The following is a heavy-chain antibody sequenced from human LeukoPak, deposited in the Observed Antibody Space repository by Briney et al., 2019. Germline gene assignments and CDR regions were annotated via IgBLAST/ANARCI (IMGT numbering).Heavy chain of an antibody. CDR2: INHSGST. Sequence: TSETLSLTCAVYGGSFSGYYWSWIRQPPGKGLEWIGEINHSGSTNYNPSLKSRVTISVDTSKNQFSLKLSSVTAADTAVYYCARGLGYSYGYAPSDYWGQGTLVTVSS. CDR3: ARGLGYSYGYAPSDY. D-gene: IGHD5-18*01. CDR1: GGSFSGYY. V-gene: IGHV4-34*01. J-gene: IGHJ4*02.